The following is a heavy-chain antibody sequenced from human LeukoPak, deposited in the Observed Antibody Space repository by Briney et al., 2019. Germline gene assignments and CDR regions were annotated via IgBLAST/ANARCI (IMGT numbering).Heavy chain of an antibody. CDR3: ARTGYSSSWYRTNYYYYGMDV. V-gene: IGHV1-18*01. CDR1: GYTFTSYG. D-gene: IGHD6-13*01. CDR2: ISAYNGNT. Sequence: ASVKVSCKASGYTFTSYGISWVRQAPGQGLEWMGWISAYNGNTNYAQKLQGRVTMTRNTSISTAYMELSSLRSEDTAVYYCARTGYSSSWYRTNYYYYGMDVWGQGTTVTVSS. J-gene: IGHJ6*02.